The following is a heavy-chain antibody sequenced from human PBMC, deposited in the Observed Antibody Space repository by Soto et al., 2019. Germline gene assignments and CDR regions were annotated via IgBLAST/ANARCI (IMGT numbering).Heavy chain of an antibody. V-gene: IGHV3-7*02. CDR2: INQDGSEK. J-gene: IGHJ4*02. Sequence: PGGSLSLSCAASGFTFSIYSMSWVRQAPGKGLEWVANINQDGSEKYYVDSVKGRFTISRDNAKNSLYLQMNSLRAEDTAVYHSARGDNWSDEASDYWGQGTLVTVSS. D-gene: IGHD1-1*01. CDR3: ARGDNWSDEASDY. CDR1: GFTFSIYS.